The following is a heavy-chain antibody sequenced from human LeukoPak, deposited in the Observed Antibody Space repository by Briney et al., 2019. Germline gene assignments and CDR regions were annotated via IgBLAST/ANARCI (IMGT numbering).Heavy chain of an antibody. D-gene: IGHD2-2*01. Sequence: GRSLRLSCAASGFTFSDYAMHWVRQAPGKGLEWMAVISNDGSNNNSADSVKGRFTISRDNSKNTLYLQMNSLRAEDTAVYYCAKVRSSVPAAANNNWGQGTLVTVSS. J-gene: IGHJ4*02. CDR3: AKVRSSVPAAANNN. CDR1: GFTFSDYA. CDR2: ISNDGSNN. V-gene: IGHV3-30*07.